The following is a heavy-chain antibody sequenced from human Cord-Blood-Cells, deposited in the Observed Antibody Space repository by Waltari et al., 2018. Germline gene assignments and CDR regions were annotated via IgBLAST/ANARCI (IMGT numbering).Heavy chain of an antibody. CDR1: GGSIRSYY. CDR2: IYYSGST. J-gene: IGHJ4*02. CDR3: ASVTYYDILTGYYYFDY. V-gene: IGHV4-59*01. Sequence: QVQLPESGPGLVTPSETLYPTCTVSGGSIRSYYWRCIRQPRGKGLEWIGYIYYSGSTNYNPSLKSRVTISVDTSKNQFSLKLSSVTAADTAVYYCASVTYYDILTGYYYFDYWGQGTLVTVSS. D-gene: IGHD3-9*01.